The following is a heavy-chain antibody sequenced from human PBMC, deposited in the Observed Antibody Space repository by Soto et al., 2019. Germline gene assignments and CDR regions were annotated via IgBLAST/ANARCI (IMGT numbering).Heavy chain of an antibody. Sequence: QAQLVQSGAEVKTPGASVKVSCKASGYTFSSYDVTWVRQAAGQGLEWIGWMSPNSANTGYAQKFQGRVTMTSNTSISTAYMELSSLGYDDTAVYYCARHHTDFWSGYPDDGGHGSLVIVSS. J-gene: IGHJ4*01. D-gene: IGHD3-3*01. CDR2: MSPNSANT. CDR1: GYTFSSYD. CDR3: ARHHTDFWSGYPDD. V-gene: IGHV1-8*02.